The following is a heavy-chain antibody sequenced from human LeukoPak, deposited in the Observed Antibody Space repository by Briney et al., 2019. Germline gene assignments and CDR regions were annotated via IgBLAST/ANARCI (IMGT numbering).Heavy chain of an antibody. CDR1: GFTFSSYS. CDR2: ISSSSSTI. V-gene: IGHV3-48*01. J-gene: IGHJ6*03. CDR3: ASWTSVVVVPSNYYMDV. Sequence: QTGGSLRLSCAASGFTFSSYSMNWVRQAPGKGLEWVSYISSSSSTIYYADSVKGRFTISRDNAKNSLYLQMNSLRAEDTAVYYCASWTSVVVVPSNYYMDVWGKGTTVTVSS. D-gene: IGHD2-15*01.